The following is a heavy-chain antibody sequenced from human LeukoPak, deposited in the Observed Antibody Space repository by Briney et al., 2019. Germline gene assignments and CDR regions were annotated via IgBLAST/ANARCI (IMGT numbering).Heavy chain of an antibody. CDR2: ISSDGSIT. D-gene: IGHD3-10*01. Sequence: GGSLRLSCAASGFTFSTYWMHWVRQAPGKGLVWVSRISSDGSITSYADSVKGRFTISRDNAKNTLYLQMNSLRAEDTAVYYCARHLSYYFDYWGQGTLVTVSS. J-gene: IGHJ4*02. CDR3: ARHLSYYFDY. CDR1: GFTFSTYW. V-gene: IGHV3-74*01.